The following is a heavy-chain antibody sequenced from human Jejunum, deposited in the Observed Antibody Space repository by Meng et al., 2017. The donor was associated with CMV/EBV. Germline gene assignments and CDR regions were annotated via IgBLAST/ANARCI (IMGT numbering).Heavy chain of an antibody. CDR2: SSSGST. D-gene: IGHD3-10*01. Sequence: GSLRLSCEASGFTFSSFAMSWVRQAPGKGLEWVSGSSSGSTYYAGSVKGRFSISRDNSKSTLFLQMNSLRDEDTAVYYCARGLNWLDPWGQGTLVTVS. V-gene: IGHV3-23*01. CDR3: ARGLNWLDP. CDR1: GFTFSSFA. J-gene: IGHJ5*02.